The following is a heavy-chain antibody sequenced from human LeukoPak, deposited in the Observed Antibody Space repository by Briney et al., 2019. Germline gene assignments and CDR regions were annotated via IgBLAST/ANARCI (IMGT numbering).Heavy chain of an antibody. CDR3: ARGGWQEITY. J-gene: IGHJ4*02. D-gene: IGHD3-16*01. V-gene: IGHV4-59*01. Sequence: SETLSHTCTVSGGSIIPYYWSWIRQPPGKGLEWIGYIYYSGTTSYNPSLKSRVTISVDTSKNQFSLKLRSVTAADTAVYYCARGGWQEITYWGQGTLVTVSS. CDR2: IYYSGTT. CDR1: GGSIIPYY.